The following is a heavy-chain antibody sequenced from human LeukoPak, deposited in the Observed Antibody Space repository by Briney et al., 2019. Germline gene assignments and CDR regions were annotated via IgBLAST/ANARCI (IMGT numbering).Heavy chain of an antibody. CDR2: ISGSGGST. J-gene: IGHJ4*02. CDR1: GFTFSSYA. D-gene: IGHD5-12*01. CDR3: AKDRQRGIVATICGY. Sequence: GGSLRLSCAASGFTFSSYAMSWVRQAPGKGLEWVSAISGSGGSTYYADSVKGRFTISRDNSKNALYLQMNSLRAEDTAVYYCAKDRQRGIVATICGYWGQGTLVTVSS. V-gene: IGHV3-23*01.